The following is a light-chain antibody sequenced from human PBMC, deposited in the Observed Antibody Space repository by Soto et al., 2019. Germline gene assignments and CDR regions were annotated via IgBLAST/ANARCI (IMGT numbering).Light chain of an antibody. Sequence: EIVLTQSPGTLSLSPGERATLSCRASQSVSNNYLAWYQQKPGQAPRPLIYDASKRATGIPARFSGSGSGTNFTLTISSLEPEDFAVYYCQQRRSWQVTFGQGTRLEIK. CDR1: QSVSNNY. CDR2: DAS. V-gene: IGKV3D-20*02. CDR3: QQRRSWQVT. J-gene: IGKJ5*01.